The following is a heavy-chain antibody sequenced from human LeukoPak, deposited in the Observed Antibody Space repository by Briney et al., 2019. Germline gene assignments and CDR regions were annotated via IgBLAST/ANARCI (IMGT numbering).Heavy chain of an antibody. Sequence: PGRSLRLSCAASGFTFSSYAMHWVRQAPGKGLEWVALISYDGSNKYYADSVKGRFTISRDNSKNTLYLQMNSLRAEDTAVYYCAKDHAYYDFWSGEQGYYYYYMDVWGKGTTVTVSS. CDR3: AKDHAYYDFWSGEQGYYYYYMDV. CDR1: GFTFSSYA. CDR2: ISYDGSNK. D-gene: IGHD3-3*01. J-gene: IGHJ6*03. V-gene: IGHV3-30-3*01.